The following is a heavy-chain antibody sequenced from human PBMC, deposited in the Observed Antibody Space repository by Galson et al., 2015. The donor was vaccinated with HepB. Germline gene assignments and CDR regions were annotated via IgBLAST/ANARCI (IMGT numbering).Heavy chain of an antibody. J-gene: IGHJ6*02. CDR2: ISYDGSNK. Sequence: SLRLSCAASGFTFSSYGMHWVRQAPGKGLEWVAVISYDGSNKYYADSVKGRFTISRDNSKNTLYLQMNSLRAEDTAVYYCAKDDYVYGMDVWGQGTTVTVSS. D-gene: IGHD3-16*01. CDR1: GFTFSSYG. V-gene: IGHV3-30*18. CDR3: AKDDYVYGMDV.